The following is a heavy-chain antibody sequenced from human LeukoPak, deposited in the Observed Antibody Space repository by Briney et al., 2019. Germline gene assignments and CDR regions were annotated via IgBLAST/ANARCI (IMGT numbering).Heavy chain of an antibody. Sequence: PSGTLSLTCAVSGASIFRSNWWSWVRQPPGKGLEWIGQIFHSGSTSYSPSLKSRVTISLDKSKNQFSLKLTSVTAADTAVYYCARDRARGEIDYWGQGTLVTVSS. CDR3: ARDRARGEIDY. J-gene: IGHJ4*02. D-gene: IGHD4-17*01. CDR1: GASIFRSNW. V-gene: IGHV4-4*02. CDR2: IFHSGST.